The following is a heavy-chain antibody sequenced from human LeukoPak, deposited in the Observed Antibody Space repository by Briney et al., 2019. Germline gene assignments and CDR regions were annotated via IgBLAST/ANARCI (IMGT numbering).Heavy chain of an antibody. CDR1: GFTFSSYS. CDR3: AKSGYNRFDY. CDR2: ISGSDSST. Sequence: GGSLRLSCAASGFTFSSYSMNWVRQAPGKGLEWVSTISGSDSSTHYADSVKGRFTISRGNSKNTLYLQMNSLRADDTAVYYCAKSGYNRFDYWGQGTLVTVSS. D-gene: IGHD5-24*01. J-gene: IGHJ4*02. V-gene: IGHV3-23*01.